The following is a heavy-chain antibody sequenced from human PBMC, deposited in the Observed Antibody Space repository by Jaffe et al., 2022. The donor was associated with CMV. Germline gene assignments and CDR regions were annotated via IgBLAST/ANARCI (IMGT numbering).Heavy chain of an antibody. D-gene: IGHD6-13*01. Sequence: EVQLVESGGGLVKPGGSLRLSCAASGFTFSSYSMNWVRQAPGKGLEWVSSISSSSSYIYYADSVKGRFTISRDNAKNSLYLQMNSLRAEDTAVYYCARDKIGYSSSWYHWGQGTLVTVSS. CDR2: ISSSSSYI. CDR3: ARDKIGYSSSWYH. J-gene: IGHJ5*02. V-gene: IGHV3-21*01. CDR1: GFTFSSYS.